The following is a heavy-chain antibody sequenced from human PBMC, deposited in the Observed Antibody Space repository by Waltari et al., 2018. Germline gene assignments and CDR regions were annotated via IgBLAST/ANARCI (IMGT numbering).Heavy chain of an antibody. CDR1: GFASSSYA. V-gene: IGHV3-30*01. J-gene: IGHJ2*01. CDR3: ARVGFDL. Sequence: QVQLVESGGGVVQPGRSLRLSCAASGFASSSYAMPWVRQAPGKGLEWVAVISYDGSNKYYADSVKGRFTISRDNSKNTLYLQMNSLRAEDTAVYYCARVGFDLWGRGTLVTVSS. CDR2: ISYDGSNK.